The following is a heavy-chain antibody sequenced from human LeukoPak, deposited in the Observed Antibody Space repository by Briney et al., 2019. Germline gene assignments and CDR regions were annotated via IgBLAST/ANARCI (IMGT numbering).Heavy chain of an antibody. J-gene: IGHJ5*02. CDR3: AKGITGTTSWFDP. V-gene: IGHV3-23*01. Sequence: GGSLRLSCAASGFTFSSYAMSWVRQAPGKGLEWVSAISGSGGSTYYADSVKGRFTISRDNSKNTLYLQMNSPRAEDTAVYYRAKGITGTTSWFDPWGQGTLVTVSS. D-gene: IGHD1-7*01. CDR1: GFTFSSYA. CDR2: ISGSGGST.